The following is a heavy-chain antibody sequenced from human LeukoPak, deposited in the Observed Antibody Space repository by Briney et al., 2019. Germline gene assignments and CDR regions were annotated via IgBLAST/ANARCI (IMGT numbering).Heavy chain of an antibody. Sequence: GGSLRLSCAASGFTFSSYGMHWVRQAPGKGLEWVAFIRYDGSNKYYADSVKGRFTISRDNSKNTLYLQMNSLRAEDTAVYSCAKDGGQLHKHTSNWFDPWGQGTLVTVSS. CDR1: GFTFSSYG. CDR3: AKDGGQLHKHTSNWFDP. V-gene: IGHV3-30*02. D-gene: IGHD2-2*01. J-gene: IGHJ5*02. CDR2: IRYDGSNK.